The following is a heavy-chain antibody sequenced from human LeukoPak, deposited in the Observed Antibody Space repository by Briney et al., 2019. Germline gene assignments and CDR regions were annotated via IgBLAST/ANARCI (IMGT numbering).Heavy chain of an antibody. J-gene: IGHJ4*02. Sequence: SVKVSCKASGGSFSSYAISWLRQAPGQGLEWMGRIIPIFGTANYAQRFQGRVTITTDESKSTAYMELSTLRSEDTAGYYCASPQNGYSYGYYWGQGALVTVSS. CDR3: ASPQNGYSYGYY. V-gene: IGHV1-69*05. CDR2: IIPIFGTA. CDR1: GGSFSSYA. D-gene: IGHD5-18*01.